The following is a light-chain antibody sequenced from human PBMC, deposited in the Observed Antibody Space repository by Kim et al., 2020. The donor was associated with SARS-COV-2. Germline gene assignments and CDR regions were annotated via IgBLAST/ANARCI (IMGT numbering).Light chain of an antibody. CDR2: QDS. J-gene: IGLJ1*01. V-gene: IGLV3-1*01. CDR3: QAWDSSRYV. Sequence: SYELTQPPSVSVSPGQTASITCSGDKLGDKYACWYQQKPGQSPVLVIYQDSKRPSGIPERFSGSNSGNTATLTISGTQAMDEADYYCQAWDSSRYVFGTRTKVTVL. CDR1: KLGDKY.